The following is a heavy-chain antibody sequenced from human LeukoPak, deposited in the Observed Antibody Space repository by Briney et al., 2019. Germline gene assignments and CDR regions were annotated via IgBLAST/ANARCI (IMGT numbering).Heavy chain of an antibody. Sequence: SETLSLTCTVSGGSISSSSYYWGWIRQPPGKGLEWIGSIYYSGSTYYNPSLKSRVTISVDTSKNQFSLKLSSVTAADTAVYYCARAETTVRTIDYWGQGTLVTVSS. D-gene: IGHD4-17*01. CDR1: GGSISSSSYY. CDR2: IYYSGST. V-gene: IGHV4-39*01. CDR3: ARAETTVRTIDY. J-gene: IGHJ4*02.